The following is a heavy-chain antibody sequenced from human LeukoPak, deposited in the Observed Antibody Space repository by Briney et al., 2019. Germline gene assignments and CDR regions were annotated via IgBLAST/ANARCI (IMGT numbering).Heavy chain of an antibody. CDR2: ISTYNGNT. D-gene: IGHD5-18*01. CDR3: AREVAGDVDTALYCFDY. Sequence: ASVKVSCKASGYTFTSYGISWVRQAPGQGLEWMGWISTYNGNTNYAQKLQGRVTMTTDTSTSTAYMELRSLRYDDTAVYYCAREVAGDVDTALYCFDYCGQGTLIAVSS. J-gene: IGHJ4*02. CDR1: GYTFTSYG. V-gene: IGHV1-18*01.